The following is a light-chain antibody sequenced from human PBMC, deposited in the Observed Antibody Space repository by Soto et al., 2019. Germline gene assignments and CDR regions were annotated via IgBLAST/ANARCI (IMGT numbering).Light chain of an antibody. J-gene: IGLJ1*01. CDR1: SSDVAGYNY. CDR2: EVS. V-gene: IGLV2-14*01. Sequence: QSVLTQPASVSGSPGQSITISCTGTSSDVAGYNYVSWYQQHPGKVPKVLIYEVSNRPSGISTRFSGSKSGNTASLTISGLQAEDEADYYCSSYTSSSTHDYVFGSGTKLTVL. CDR3: SSYTSSSTHDYV.